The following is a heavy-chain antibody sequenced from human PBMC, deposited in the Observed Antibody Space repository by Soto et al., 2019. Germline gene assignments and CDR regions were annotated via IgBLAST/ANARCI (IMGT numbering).Heavy chain of an antibody. V-gene: IGHV4-34*01. CDR2: INHSGIT. Sequence: QVHLQQWGAGLLKSSETLSLTCAVYGGSFSGYYWSWIRQPPGKGLEWIGEINHSGITNYNPSLKSRVTISVDTSKNLFSLNLTSMTAADTAVYYCARGSVDYNFWSGYYSRFYYFDFWGQGTLVTVSS. J-gene: IGHJ4*02. CDR1: GGSFSGYY. CDR3: ARGSVDYNFWSGYYSRFYYFDF. D-gene: IGHD3-3*01.